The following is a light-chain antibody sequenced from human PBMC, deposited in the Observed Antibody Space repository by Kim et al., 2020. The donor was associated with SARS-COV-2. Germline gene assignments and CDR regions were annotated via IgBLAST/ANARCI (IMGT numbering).Light chain of an antibody. J-gene: IGKJ3*01. CDR2: GTS. V-gene: IGKV3-20*01. CDR3: QYYGRSFT. Sequence: EIVLTQSPGTLSLSPGERATLSCRASQSVTSTYLAWYQQKPGQAPRLLIYGTSSRATGIPDRFNGSGSGTDFTLTISRLEPEDFAMYYCQYYGRSFTFGAGTKVDIK. CDR1: QSVTSTY.